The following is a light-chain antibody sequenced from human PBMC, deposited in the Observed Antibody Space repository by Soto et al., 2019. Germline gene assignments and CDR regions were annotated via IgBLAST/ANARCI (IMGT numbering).Light chain of an antibody. Sequence: EIVLTQSPGTLSLSPGERATLSCRASQSVRNNYLAWYQQKLGQAPRVLIYDASSRATGIPDRFSGSGSGTDFTLTISRLEPEDFAAYYCQQSGSSPWTFGQGTKVEIK. CDR2: DAS. V-gene: IGKV3-20*01. CDR3: QQSGSSPWT. J-gene: IGKJ1*01. CDR1: QSVRNNY.